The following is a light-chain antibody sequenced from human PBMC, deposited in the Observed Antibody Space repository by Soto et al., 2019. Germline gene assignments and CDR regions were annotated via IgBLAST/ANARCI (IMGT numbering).Light chain of an antibody. V-gene: IGKV3-20*01. CDR1: QSVSRSY. Sequence: VMTQSPGTLSLSPGERATLSCRASQSVSRSYLAWYQQKPDQAPRLLIYGASSRATGIPDRFSGSGSGTDFTLTISRLEPEDFAVYYCQQYGSSPQGTFGQGTKVEIK. CDR2: GAS. CDR3: QQYGSSPQGT. J-gene: IGKJ1*01.